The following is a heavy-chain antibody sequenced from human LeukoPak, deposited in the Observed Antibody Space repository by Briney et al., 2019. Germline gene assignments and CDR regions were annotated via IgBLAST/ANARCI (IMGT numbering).Heavy chain of an antibody. CDR2: IWYDGSNK. V-gene: IGHV3-33*01. Sequence: PGGSLRLSCAASGFTFSSYGMHWVRQAPGKGLEWVAVIWYDGSNKYYADSVKGRFTISRDNPKNSLHLQMNSLRAEDTAVYYCARGWDGDPVDYWGQGTLVTVSS. CDR1: GFTFSSYG. D-gene: IGHD4-17*01. CDR3: ARGWDGDPVDY. J-gene: IGHJ4*02.